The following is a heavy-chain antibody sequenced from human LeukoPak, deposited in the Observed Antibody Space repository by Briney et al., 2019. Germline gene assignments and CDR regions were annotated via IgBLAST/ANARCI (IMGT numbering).Heavy chain of an antibody. J-gene: IGHJ6*03. CDR2: ISGSGGST. CDR3: AKSRSDIVVVPAAIYYYYYYMDV. Sequence: GGSLRLSCAASGFTFSSYAMSWVRQAPGKGLEWVSAISGSGGSTYYADSVKGRFIISRDNSKNTLYLQMNSLRAEDTAVYYCAKSRSDIVVVPAAIYYYYYYMDVWGKGTTVTVSS. D-gene: IGHD2-2*01. CDR1: GFTFSSYA. V-gene: IGHV3-23*01.